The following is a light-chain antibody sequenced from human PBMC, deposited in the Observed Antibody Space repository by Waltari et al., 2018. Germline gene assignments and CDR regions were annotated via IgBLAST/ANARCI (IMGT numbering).Light chain of an antibody. Sequence: EIVMTPSPATLSVSPGERATLSCRASQSVGIYLAWYQHKPGQVPRLFIYGASTRATGFPARFSGSGSGTEFTLTISSLQSEDFAVYYCHQYNNWPRTFGQGTKVEIK. V-gene: IGKV3-15*01. J-gene: IGKJ1*01. CDR3: HQYNNWPRT. CDR1: QSVGIY. CDR2: GAS.